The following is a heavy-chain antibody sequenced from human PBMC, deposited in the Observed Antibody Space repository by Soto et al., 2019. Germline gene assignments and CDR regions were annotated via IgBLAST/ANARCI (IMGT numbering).Heavy chain of an antibody. J-gene: IGHJ5*02. V-gene: IGHV4-4*02. D-gene: IGHD6-19*01. CDR1: GGTIRSPDW. CDR2: IFQSGST. Sequence: SETLSLTCVVSGGTIRSPDWWTWVRQPPGKGLEWIGEIFQSGSTNYTPSLESRVTISVDKSKNQFSLTLTSVTAADTAVYFCARGRGRYSSGWSWFDPWGQGILVTVSS. CDR3: ARGRGRYSSGWSWFDP.